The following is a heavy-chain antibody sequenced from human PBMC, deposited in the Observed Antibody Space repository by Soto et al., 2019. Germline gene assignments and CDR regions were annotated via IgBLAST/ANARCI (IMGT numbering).Heavy chain of an antibody. D-gene: IGHD2-21*02. CDR2: ISTYNGNT. V-gene: IGHV1-18*01. J-gene: IGHJ6*03. Sequence: QVQLVQSGAEVKQPGASVKVSCKASGYTFTNYGFTWVRQAPGQGLEWLGWISTYNGNTKYAQKVQGRLTMTTDTSTRTAHMGLTNLRSDGTALYFRARNTVTATYLHMDGWGKGSTVTVSS. CDR3: ARNTVTATYLHMDG. CDR1: GYTFTNYG.